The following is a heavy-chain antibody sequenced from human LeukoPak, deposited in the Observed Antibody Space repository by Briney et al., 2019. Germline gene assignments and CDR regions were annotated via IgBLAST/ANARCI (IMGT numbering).Heavy chain of an antibody. V-gene: IGHV1-2*02. Sequence: ASVKVSCKASGYTFTGYYMHWVRQAPGQGREWMGWINPNSGGTNYAQKFQGRVTMTRGTSISTAYMELSRLRSDDTAVYYCARDMERAATHDFDYWGQGTLVTVSS. CDR2: INPNSGGT. CDR3: ARDMERAATHDFDY. D-gene: IGHD2-15*01. CDR1: GYTFTGYY. J-gene: IGHJ4*02.